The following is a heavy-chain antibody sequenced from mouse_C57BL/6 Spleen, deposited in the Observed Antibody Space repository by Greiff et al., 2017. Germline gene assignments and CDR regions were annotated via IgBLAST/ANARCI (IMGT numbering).Heavy chain of an antibody. CDR2: IDPSDSET. D-gene: IGHD1-1*01. CDR1: GYTFTSYW. Sequence: QVQLQQPGAELVRPGSSVKLSCKASGYTFTSYWMHWVKQRPIQGLEWIGNIDPSDSETHYNQKFKDKATLTVDKSSSTAYMQLSSLTSEDSAVYYCARGTTVVAWEYWGQGTTLTVSS. J-gene: IGHJ2*01. V-gene: IGHV1-52*01. CDR3: ARGTTVVAWEY.